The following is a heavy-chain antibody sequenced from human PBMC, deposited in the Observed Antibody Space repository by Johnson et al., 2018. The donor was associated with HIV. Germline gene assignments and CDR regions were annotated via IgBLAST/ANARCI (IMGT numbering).Heavy chain of an antibody. V-gene: IGHV3-33*01. CDR1: GFTFSSYG. D-gene: IGHD6-6*01. CDR2: ILYDGSNK. Sequence: VQLVESGGGVVQPGRSLRLSCAASGFTFSSYGMHWVRQAPGKGLEWVAVILYDGSNKYYADSVKGRFTISRDNSKNTLYLQMNSLRAEDTAVYYCARVEQLGAFDIWGQGTMVTVSS. J-gene: IGHJ3*02. CDR3: ARVEQLGAFDI.